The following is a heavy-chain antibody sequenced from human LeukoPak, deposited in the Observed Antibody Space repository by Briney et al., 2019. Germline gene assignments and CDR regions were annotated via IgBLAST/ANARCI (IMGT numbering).Heavy chain of an antibody. CDR1: GLTVSSSH. CDR2: TYSGGGT. D-gene: IGHD3-22*01. Sequence: GGSLRLSCAVSGLTVSSSHMSWVRQAPGKGLEWVSVTYSGGGTYYAASVKGRFTISRDNSKNTVSLQMNSLRAEDTAVYYCARVDHYYDSSGYYGAFDYWGQGTLVTVSS. V-gene: IGHV3-66*01. J-gene: IGHJ4*02. CDR3: ARVDHYYDSSGYYGAFDY.